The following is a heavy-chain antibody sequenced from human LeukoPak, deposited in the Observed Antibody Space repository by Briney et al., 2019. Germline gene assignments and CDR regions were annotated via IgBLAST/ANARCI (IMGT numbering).Heavy chain of an antibody. CDR2: ISFDGTTK. D-gene: IGHD3-10*01. CDR1: GFSFTSFS. J-gene: IGHJ4*02. V-gene: IGHV3-30*04. Sequence: GGSLRLSCAASGFSFTSFSIHWVRQTPDKGLEWLAVISFDGTTKYYADSVKGRFTISRDNAKNSLYLQMNSLRAEDTAVYYCASGTPSYYGSGSYYNNRLDYWGQGTLVAVSS. CDR3: ASGTPSYYGSGSYYNNRLDY.